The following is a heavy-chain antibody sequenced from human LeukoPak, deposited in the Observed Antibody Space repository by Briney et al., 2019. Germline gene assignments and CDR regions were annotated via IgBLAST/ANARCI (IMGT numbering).Heavy chain of an antibody. Sequence: GSLRLSCAASGFTFSSYSMNWVRQPPGKGLEWIGEIYHSGSTNYNPSLKSRVTISVDKSKNQFSLKLSSVTAADTAVYYCARDRTGTNISGFDYWGQGTLVTVSS. J-gene: IGHJ4*02. CDR3: ARDRTGTNISGFDY. CDR1: GFTFSSYSM. CDR2: IYHSGST. V-gene: IGHV4-4*02. D-gene: IGHD1-1*01.